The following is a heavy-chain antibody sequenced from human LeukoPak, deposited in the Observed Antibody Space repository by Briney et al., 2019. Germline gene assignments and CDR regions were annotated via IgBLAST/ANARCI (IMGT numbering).Heavy chain of an antibody. D-gene: IGHD2-15*01. CDR3: ARAAQYCSGGSCYSGVPEGY. J-gene: IGHJ4*02. CDR1: GYTLTELS. V-gene: IGHV1-24*01. CDR2: FDPEDGET. Sequence: ASVKVSCKVSGYTLTELSMHWVRQAPGKGLEWMGGFDPEDGETIYAQKFQGRVTMTEDTSTDTAYMELRSLRSDDTAVYYCARAAQYCSGGSCYSGVPEGYWGQGTLVTVSS.